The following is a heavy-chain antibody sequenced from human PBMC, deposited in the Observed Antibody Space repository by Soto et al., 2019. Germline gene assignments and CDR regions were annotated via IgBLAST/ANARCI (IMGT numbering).Heavy chain of an antibody. D-gene: IGHD3-3*01. Sequence: PGGSLRLSCAASGFTCSSYSMNWVRQAPGKGLEWVSSISSSNSYIYYADSVKGRFTISRDNAKNSLYLQMNSLRAEDTATYYCARIRFGGVLRPDFDYWGQGSRVTVSS. V-gene: IGHV3-21*01. CDR2: ISSSNSYI. J-gene: IGHJ4*02. CDR1: GFTCSSYS. CDR3: ARIRFGGVLRPDFDY.